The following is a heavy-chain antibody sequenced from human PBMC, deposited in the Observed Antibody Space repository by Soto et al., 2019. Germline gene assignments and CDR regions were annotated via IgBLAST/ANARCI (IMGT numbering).Heavy chain of an antibody. CDR1: GYTFTSHD. CDR3: AGEISSGLDV. CDR2: MNPNSGNT. J-gene: IGHJ6*02. Sequence: QVQLVQSGAEVKQPGASVKVSCKASGYTFTSHDINWVRQATGQGLEWMGWMNPNSGNTGYAQTFQGRVTMTRNTSTPTPYMALSSLRCEGIPVYCFAGEISSGLDVWGQGTTVTVSS. V-gene: IGHV1-8*01.